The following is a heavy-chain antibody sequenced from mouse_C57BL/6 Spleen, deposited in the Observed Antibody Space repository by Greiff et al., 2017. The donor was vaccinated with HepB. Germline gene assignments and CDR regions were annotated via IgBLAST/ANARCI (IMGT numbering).Heavy chain of an antibody. Sequence: VQLQQPGAELVRPGSSVKLSCKASGYTFTSYWMHWVKQRPIQGLEWIGNIDPSDSETHYNQKFKDKATLTVDKSSSTAYMQLSSLTSEDSAVYYCVWYGSSYGGYFDVWGTGTTVTVSS. CDR1: GYTFTSYW. V-gene: IGHV1-52*01. CDR3: VWYGSSYGGYFDV. J-gene: IGHJ1*03. CDR2: IDPSDSET. D-gene: IGHD1-1*01.